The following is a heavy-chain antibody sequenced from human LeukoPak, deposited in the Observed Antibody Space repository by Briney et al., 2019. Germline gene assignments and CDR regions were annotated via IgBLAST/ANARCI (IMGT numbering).Heavy chain of an antibody. Sequence: GGSLRLSCAASGFTFSNARMNWVRQAPGKGLEWVGRIKAKTDDGATDYSAPVKARFTISRDDSKTTLYLQMNGLKTEDTAIYYCTTYVGATAYWGQGTLVTVSS. CDR2: IKAKTDDGAT. CDR1: GFTFSNAR. CDR3: TTYVGATAY. D-gene: IGHD1-26*01. J-gene: IGHJ4*02. V-gene: IGHV3-15*01.